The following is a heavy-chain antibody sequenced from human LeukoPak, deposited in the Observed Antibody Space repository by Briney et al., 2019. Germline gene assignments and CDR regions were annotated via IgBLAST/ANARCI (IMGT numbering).Heavy chain of an antibody. V-gene: IGHV4-4*02. CDR2: IYHSGST. J-gene: IGHJ4*02. CDR3: ARSSSGHPQDY. D-gene: IGHD6-19*01. Sequence: SGTLSLTCAVSGGSISSSDWWNWVRQPPGKGLEWIGEIYHSGSTNYNPSLKSRVTISVDKSKNQFSLTLNSVTAADTAVYYCARSSSGHPQDYWGQGTLVTVSS. CDR1: GGSISSSDW.